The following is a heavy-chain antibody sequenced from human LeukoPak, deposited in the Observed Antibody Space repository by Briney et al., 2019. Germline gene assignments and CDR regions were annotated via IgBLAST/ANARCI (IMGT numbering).Heavy chain of an antibody. CDR3: LKSLYSSSWYEYYGMDV. Sequence: PGGSLRLSCAASGFTFSSYGMHWVRQAPGKGLEWVAVISYDGSNKYYADSVKDRFTISRDNSKNTLYLQMNSLRAEDTAVYYCLKSLYSSSWYEYYGMDVWGQGTTVTVSS. CDR1: GFTFSSYG. CDR2: ISYDGSNK. D-gene: IGHD6-13*01. V-gene: IGHV3-30*18. J-gene: IGHJ6*02.